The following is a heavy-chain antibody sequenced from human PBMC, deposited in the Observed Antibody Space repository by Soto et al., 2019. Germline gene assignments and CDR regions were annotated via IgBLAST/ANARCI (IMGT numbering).Heavy chain of an antibody. V-gene: IGHV3-21*01. D-gene: IGHD1-26*01. Sequence: EVQLVESGGGPVKPGGSLRLSCAASGFTFSSYTMNWVRQAPGKGLEWVSSISSSSGYIYYADSVKGRFTISRDNAKNSLYLQMNSLRAEDTAVYYCAREALGQQYSGSYDGWGQGTMVTVSS. CDR1: GFTFSSYT. CDR2: ISSSSGYI. CDR3: AREALGQQYSGSYDG. J-gene: IGHJ3*01.